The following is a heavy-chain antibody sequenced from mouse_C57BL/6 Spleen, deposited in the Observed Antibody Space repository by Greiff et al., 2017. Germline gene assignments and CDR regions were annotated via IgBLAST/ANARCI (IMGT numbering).Heavy chain of an antibody. CDR2: IYPGDGDT. J-gene: IGHJ1*03. CDR1: GYAFSSSW. CDR3: TTIGYYYYGG. Sequence: QVQLKQSGPELVKPGASVKISCKASGYAFSSSWMNWVKQRPGKGLEWIGRIYPGDGDTNYDGKFKGKTTLTADKSSNTAYMQLSSLTSEDSAVYFCTTIGYYYYGGRGTGTTLTVSS. D-gene: IGHD1-1*02. V-gene: IGHV1-82*01.